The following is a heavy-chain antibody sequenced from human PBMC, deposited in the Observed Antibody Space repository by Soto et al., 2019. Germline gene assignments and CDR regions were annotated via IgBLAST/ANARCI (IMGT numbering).Heavy chain of an antibody. CDR3: ARATYGDYVGYYYGMDV. J-gene: IGHJ6*02. V-gene: IGHV1-69*06. D-gene: IGHD4-17*01. Sequence: SVKVSCMGSGGTFRSYAISWVREPAWEGLEWMGGIIPIFGTANYAQKFQGRVTITADKSTSTAYMELSSLRSEDTAVYYCARATYGDYVGYYYGMDVWGQGTTVTVSS. CDR1: GGTFRSYA. CDR2: IIPIFGTA.